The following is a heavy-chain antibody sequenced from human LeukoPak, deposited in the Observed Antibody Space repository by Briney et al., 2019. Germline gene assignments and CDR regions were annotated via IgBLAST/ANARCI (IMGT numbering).Heavy chain of an antibody. CDR1: GFSLSTSGVG. Sequence: ESGPTLVNPTQTLTLTCTFSGFSLSTSGVGVGWIRQPPGKALEWLALIYWDDDKRYSPSLQSRLPLTKDTSKNQVVLTLTTMDPVDTATYYCAPSTRGGDHYDSSGYYPYYYYGMDVWGQGTTVTVSS. J-gene: IGHJ6*02. CDR2: IYWDDDK. D-gene: IGHD3-22*01. CDR3: APSTRGGDHYDSSGYYPYYYYGMDV. V-gene: IGHV2-5*02.